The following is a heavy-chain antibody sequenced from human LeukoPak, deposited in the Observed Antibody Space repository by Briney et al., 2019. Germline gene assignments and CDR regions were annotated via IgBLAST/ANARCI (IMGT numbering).Heavy chain of an antibody. CDR3: ATGYSYGSLDY. Sequence: GGSLRLSCAASGFTSSSYALNWVRQAPGKGLEWVSVIYSGGSTYYADSVKGRFTISRDNSKNTLYLQMNSLRAEDTAVYYCATGYSYGSLDYWGQGTLVTVSS. D-gene: IGHD5-18*01. CDR2: IYSGGST. J-gene: IGHJ4*02. CDR1: GFTSSSYA. V-gene: IGHV3-53*01.